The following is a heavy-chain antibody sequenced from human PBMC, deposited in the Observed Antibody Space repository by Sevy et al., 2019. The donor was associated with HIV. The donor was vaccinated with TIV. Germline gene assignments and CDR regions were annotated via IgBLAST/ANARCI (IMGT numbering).Heavy chain of an antibody. CDR3: ARGPGYDGSDSSVY. D-gene: IGHD3-22*01. Sequence: SETLSLTCAVYGGSFSGYYWSWIRQPPGKGLEWIGEINHSGSTNYNPSLKSRVTISVDTSKNQFSLKLSSVTAADTAVYYCARGPGYDGSDSSVYWGQGTLVTVSS. CDR2: INHSGST. J-gene: IGHJ4*02. CDR1: GGSFSGYY. V-gene: IGHV4-34*01.